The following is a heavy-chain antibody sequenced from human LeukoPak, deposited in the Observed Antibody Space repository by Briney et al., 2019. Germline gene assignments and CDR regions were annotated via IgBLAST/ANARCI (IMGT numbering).Heavy chain of an antibody. CDR1: GYTFTGYY. CDR3: ARVGSSRWDI. J-gene: IGHJ3*02. CDR2: INPNTGGT. D-gene: IGHD6-13*01. V-gene: IGHV1-2*02. Sequence: GASVKVSCKASGYTFTGYYMHWLRQAPGQELECMGWINPNTGGTNYAQKFQGRVTMTRDTSISTAYMELSRLRSDDTAVYYCARVGSSRWDIWGQGTMVTVSS.